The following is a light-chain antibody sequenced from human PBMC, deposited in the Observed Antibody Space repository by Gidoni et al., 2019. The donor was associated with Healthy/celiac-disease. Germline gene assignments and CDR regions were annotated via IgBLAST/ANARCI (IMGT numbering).Light chain of an antibody. Sequence: IVMTQSPATLSVSPGERATLSCRASQSVSSNLAWYQQKPGQAPRLLIYGASTRATGIPARFSGSGSGTEFTLTISSLQSEDFAVYYCQQYNNWALTFGGXTKVEIK. CDR1: QSVSSN. V-gene: IGKV3-15*01. CDR3: QQYNNWALT. CDR2: GAS. J-gene: IGKJ4*01.